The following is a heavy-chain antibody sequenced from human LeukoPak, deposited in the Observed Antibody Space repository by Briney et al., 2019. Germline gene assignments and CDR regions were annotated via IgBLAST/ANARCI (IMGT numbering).Heavy chain of an antibody. CDR1: GGSFSGYY. CDR3: ARHRLTRVVRPRAFDI. J-gene: IGHJ4*02. D-gene: IGHD4-23*01. CDR2: INHSGST. V-gene: IGHV4-34*01. Sequence: PSETLSLTCAVYGGSFSGYYWSWIRQPPGKGLEWIGEINHSGSTNYNPSLKSRVTISVDTSKNQFSLKLSSVTAADTAVYYCARHRLTRVVRPRAFDIWGQGTLVTVSS.